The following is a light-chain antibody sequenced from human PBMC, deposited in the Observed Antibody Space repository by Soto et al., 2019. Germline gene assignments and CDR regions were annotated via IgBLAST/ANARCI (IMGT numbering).Light chain of an antibody. Sequence: VMTQSPGTLSVSPGERVTLSWRASQSVSNNLAWYQQKPGQAPSLLIYGASTRATGIPARFSGSGSGTEFTLTISSLQSEDFAVYYCQQRSNWLSITFGQGTRLEIK. CDR2: GAS. J-gene: IGKJ5*01. V-gene: IGKV3-15*01. CDR3: QQRSNWLSIT. CDR1: QSVSNN.